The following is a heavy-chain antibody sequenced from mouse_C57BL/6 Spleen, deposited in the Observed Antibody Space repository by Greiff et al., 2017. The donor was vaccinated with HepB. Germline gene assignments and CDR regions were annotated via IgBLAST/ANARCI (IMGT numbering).Heavy chain of an antibody. CDR2: IRSKSNNYAT. CDR3: EGFSYYYAMDY. Sequence: EVKLVESGGGLVQPKGSLKLSCAASGFSFNTYAMNWVRQAPGKGLEWVARIRSKSNNYATYYADSVKDRFTISRDDSESMLYLQMNNLKTEDTAMYYCEGFSYYYAMDYWGQGTAGTVSS. V-gene: IGHV10-1*01. D-gene: IGHD6-2*01. J-gene: IGHJ4*01. CDR1: GFSFNTYA.